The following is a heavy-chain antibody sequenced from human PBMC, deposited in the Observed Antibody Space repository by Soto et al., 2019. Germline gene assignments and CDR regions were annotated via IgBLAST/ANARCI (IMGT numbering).Heavy chain of an antibody. CDR3: ARLDRGWLTSDY. Sequence: SETLSLTCTVSGGSISSYYWSWIRQPPGKGLEWIGYIYYSGSTNYNPSLKSRVTISVDTSKNQFSLKLSSVTAADTAVYYCARLDRGWLTSDYWGQGTLVTVSS. CDR1: GGSISSYY. CDR2: IYYSGST. V-gene: IGHV4-59*01. J-gene: IGHJ4*02. D-gene: IGHD5-12*01.